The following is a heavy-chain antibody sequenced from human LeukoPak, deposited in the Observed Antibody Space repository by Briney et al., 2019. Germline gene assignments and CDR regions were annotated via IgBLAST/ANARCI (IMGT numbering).Heavy chain of an antibody. CDR1: GYTFTSYD. CDR3: VRTPPNWGADY. D-gene: IGHD7-27*01. V-gene: IGHV1-8*01. J-gene: IGHJ4*02. Sequence: ASVKVSCKASGYTFTSYDFNWLRQATGQGPEWMGWMNPNSGATGYAQKFQGRVTMTRSASINTAYMELSNLRSEDTAVYYCVRTPPNWGADYWGRGTLVTVSS. CDR2: MNPNSGAT.